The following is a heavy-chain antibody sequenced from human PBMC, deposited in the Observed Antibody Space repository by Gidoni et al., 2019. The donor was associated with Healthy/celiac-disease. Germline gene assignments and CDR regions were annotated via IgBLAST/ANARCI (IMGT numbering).Heavy chain of an antibody. J-gene: IGHJ5*02. V-gene: IGHV1-2*02. CDR2: INPNSG. Sequence: QVQLVQSGAEVKKPGASVKVSCQSSGYTFTGYYMHWERQAPGQGLEWMGWINPNSGDTSISTAYMELSRLRSDDTAVYYCARASGDFWSGSGWFDPWGQGTLVTVSS. CDR3: ARASGDFWSGSGWFDP. D-gene: IGHD3-3*01. CDR1: GYTFTGYY.